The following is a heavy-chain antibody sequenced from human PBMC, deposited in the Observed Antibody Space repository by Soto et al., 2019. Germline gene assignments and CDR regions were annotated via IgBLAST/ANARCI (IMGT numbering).Heavy chain of an antibody. CDR3: ARGHVVAAQH. Sequence: QLQLQESGSGLVKPSQTLSITCAVSGGSISSGGYSWSWIRQPPGKGLEWIGYIYHSGSTYYTPSVESRVTISVDRSRNQFSLKLSSVTAGETAVYCCARGHVVAAQHWGQGTLVTVSS. V-gene: IGHV4-30-2*01. D-gene: IGHD2-15*01. CDR1: GGSISSGGYS. J-gene: IGHJ4*02. CDR2: IYHSGST.